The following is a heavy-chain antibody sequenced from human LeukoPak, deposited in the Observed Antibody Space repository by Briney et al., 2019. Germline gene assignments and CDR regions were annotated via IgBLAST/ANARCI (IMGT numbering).Heavy chain of an antibody. CDR2: MNPHSGSV. Sequence: ASVKVSCKASGYTFTSNDINWVRQATGQGLEWMGWMNPHSGSVGYAQKFQGRVIMTWDTSISTAYMELSRLTSDDTAVYYCVRIPEGVPHTWFDHWGQGTLVTVSS. CDR1: GYTFTSND. V-gene: IGHV1-8*01. D-gene: IGHD2-2*02. CDR3: VRIPEGVPHTWFDH. J-gene: IGHJ5*02.